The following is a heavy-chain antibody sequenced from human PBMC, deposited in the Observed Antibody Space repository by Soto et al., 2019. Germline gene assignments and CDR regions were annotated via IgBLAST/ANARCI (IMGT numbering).Heavy chain of an antibody. D-gene: IGHD3-10*01. V-gene: IGHV4-38-2*01. CDR2: IYHSGST. Sequence: SETLSLTCAVSGYSISSYYYWGWIRQPPGKGLEWIGSIYHSGSTYYNPSIESRATTSLDTSKHQVSLKLSSVTAAATAMYFCARHRENGYGSGLNFDYWGQGTLVTVSS. CDR1: GYSISSYYY. CDR3: ARHRENGYGSGLNFDY. J-gene: IGHJ4*02.